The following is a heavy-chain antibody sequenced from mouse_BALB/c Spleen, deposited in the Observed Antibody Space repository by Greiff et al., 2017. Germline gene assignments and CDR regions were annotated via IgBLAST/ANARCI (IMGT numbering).Heavy chain of an antibody. D-gene: IGHD1-2*01. CDR3: ARDRYYGYDYYAMDY. V-gene: IGHV2-6-7*01. J-gene: IGHJ4*01. CDR1: GFSLTGYG. Sequence: VKLMESGPGLVAPSQSLSITCTVSGFSLTGYGVNWVRQPPGKGLEWLGMIWGDGSTDYNSALKSRLSISKNNSKSQVFLKMNSLQTDDTARYYCARDRYYGYDYYAMDYWGQGTSVTVSS. CDR2: IWGDGST.